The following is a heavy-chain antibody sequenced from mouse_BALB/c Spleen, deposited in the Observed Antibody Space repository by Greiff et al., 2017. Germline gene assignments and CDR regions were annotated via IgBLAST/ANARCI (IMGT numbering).Heavy chain of an antibody. V-gene: IGHV5-6-4*01. J-gene: IGHJ1*01. D-gene: IGHD1-1*01. CDR3: TKDHSSDWYFEV. CDR2: ISSGGSYT. Sequence: EVKLVESGGGLVKPGGSLKLSCAASGFTFSSYTMSWVRQTPEKRLEWVATISSGGSYTYYPDSVKGRFTISRDNAKNTLYLQMSSLKSEDTAMEYGTKDHSSDWYFEVWGAGTTVTVSS. CDR1: GFTFSSYT.